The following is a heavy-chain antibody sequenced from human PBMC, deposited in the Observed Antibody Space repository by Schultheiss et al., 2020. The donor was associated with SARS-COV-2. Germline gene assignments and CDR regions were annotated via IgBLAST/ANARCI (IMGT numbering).Heavy chain of an antibody. CDR2: IYYGGST. V-gene: IGHV4-59*01. J-gene: IGHJ5*02. CDR3: ARDNQDIVVVPAAEILGEDWFDP. D-gene: IGHD2-2*01. Sequence: SETLSLTCAVYGGSFSDYYWSWIRQPPGKGLEWIGYIYYGGSTKSNYNPSLKSRVTISVDTSKNQFSLKLSSVTAADTAVYYCARDNQDIVVVPAAEILGEDWFDPWGQGTLVTVSS. CDR1: GGSFSDYY.